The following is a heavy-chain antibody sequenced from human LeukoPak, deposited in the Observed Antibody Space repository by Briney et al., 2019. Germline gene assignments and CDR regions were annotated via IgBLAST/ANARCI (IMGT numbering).Heavy chain of an antibody. CDR1: GYSISSGYY. V-gene: IGHV4-38-2*02. J-gene: IGHJ5*02. CDR3: ARGDRSLTYYYASGSYYRWFDP. CDR2: IYHSGST. D-gene: IGHD3-10*01. Sequence: PSETLSLTCTVSGYSISSGYYWGWIRQPPGKGLEWIGSIYHSGSTNYNPSLKNRVTISVDTSKNQFSLKLSSVTAADTAVYYCARGDRSLTYYYASGSYYRWFDPWGQGTLVTVSS.